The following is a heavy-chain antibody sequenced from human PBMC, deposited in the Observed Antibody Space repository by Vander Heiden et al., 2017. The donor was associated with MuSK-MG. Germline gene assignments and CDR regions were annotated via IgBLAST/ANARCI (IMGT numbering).Heavy chain of an antibody. CDR2: SSGSGGST. J-gene: IGHJ4*02. CDR3: ATEQQLVLTSFDY. V-gene: IGHV3-23*01. CDR1: GFAFSSYA. D-gene: IGHD6-13*01. Sequence: EVQLLVSGGGLVQPGGSLNLSCAASGFAFSSYAMSWGRQAPGKGLEWVSASSGSGGSTYYADSVKGRFTISRDNSKNTLYLQMNSLRAEDKAVYYCATEQQLVLTSFDYWGQGTLGTVSS.